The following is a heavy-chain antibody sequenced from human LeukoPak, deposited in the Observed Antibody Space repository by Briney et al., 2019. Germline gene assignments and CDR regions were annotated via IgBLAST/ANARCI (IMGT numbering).Heavy chain of an antibody. Sequence: SETLSLTCTVSGGYISSGAYYWSWIRQHPGKGLEWIGYIYYSGSTYYNPSLKSRVTISVDMSKNQFSLNLNSVIDADTAVYYCARVELWPTAHFDYWGQGTLVTVSS. CDR1: GGYISSGAYY. V-gene: IGHV4-31*03. D-gene: IGHD1-7*01. CDR3: ARVELWPTAHFDY. J-gene: IGHJ4*02. CDR2: IYYSGST.